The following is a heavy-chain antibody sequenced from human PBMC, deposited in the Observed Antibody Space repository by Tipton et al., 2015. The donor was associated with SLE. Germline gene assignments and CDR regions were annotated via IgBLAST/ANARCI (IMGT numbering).Heavy chain of an antibody. CDR2: INHSGST. CDR3: ARAYTSGWYDLGYYFDY. V-gene: IGHV4-34*01. D-gene: IGHD6-19*01. Sequence: LRLSCAVYGGSFSGYSWSWIRQPPGKGLEWIGEINHSGSTNYNPSLKSRVTISVDTSKNHLSLRLSSVTAADTAIYYCARAYTSGWYDLGYYFDYWGQGTLVTVSS. CDR1: GGSFSGYS. J-gene: IGHJ4*02.